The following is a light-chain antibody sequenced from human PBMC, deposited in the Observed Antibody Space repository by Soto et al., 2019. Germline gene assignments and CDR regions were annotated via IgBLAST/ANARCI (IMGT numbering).Light chain of an antibody. Sequence: QSVLSQPASVSGSPGQSITISCTGTSSDVGGYEYVSWYQHQPDKAPKLIIYDVTNRPSGVSTRFSGSKSGNTASLTISGIQTEDEADYYCVSITRRSTSVLGQGTKVTV. V-gene: IGLV2-14*01. J-gene: IGLJ1*01. CDR2: DVT. CDR3: VSITRRSTSV. CDR1: SSDVGGYEY.